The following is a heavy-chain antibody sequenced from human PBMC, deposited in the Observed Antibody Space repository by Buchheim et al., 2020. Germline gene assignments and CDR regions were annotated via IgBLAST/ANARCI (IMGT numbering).Heavy chain of an antibody. Sequence: QVQLQESGPGLVKPSQTLSLTCTVSNGSISSDDFYWSWIRQHPGKGLEWIGYIYHNGTTYYNPSLRSRLDISMDTSKNQFSLNLDSVTAADTAIYYCATRPSDLSYWYFDLWGRGTL. V-gene: IGHV4-31*03. D-gene: IGHD6-6*01. CDR1: NGSISSDDFY. CDR3: ATRPSDLSYWYFDL. CDR2: IYHNGTT. J-gene: IGHJ2*01.